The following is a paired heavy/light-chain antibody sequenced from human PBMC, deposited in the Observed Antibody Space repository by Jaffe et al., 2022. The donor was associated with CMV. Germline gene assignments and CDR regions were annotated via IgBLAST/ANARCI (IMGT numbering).Heavy chain of an antibody. V-gene: IGHV1-69*01. CDR3: ARGDAYYYGSGSYFNWFDP. CDR2: IIPIFGTA. CDR1: GGTFSSYA. J-gene: IGHJ5*02. Sequence: QVQLVQSGAEVKKPGSSVKVSCKASGGTFSSYAISWVRQAPGQGLEWMGGIIPIFGTANYAQKFQGRVTITADESTSTAYMELSSLRSEDTAVYYCARGDAYYYGSGSYFNWFDPWGQGTLVTVSS. D-gene: IGHD3-10*01.
Light chain of an antibody. CDR2: DAS. Sequence: EIVLTQSPATLSLSPGERATLSCRASQSVSSYLAWYQQKPGQAPRLLIYDASNRATGIPARFSGSGSGTDFTLTISSLEPEDFAVYYCQQRSNWPPRITFGPGTKVDIK. J-gene: IGKJ3*01. V-gene: IGKV3-11*01. CDR3: QQRSNWPPRIT. CDR1: QSVSSY.